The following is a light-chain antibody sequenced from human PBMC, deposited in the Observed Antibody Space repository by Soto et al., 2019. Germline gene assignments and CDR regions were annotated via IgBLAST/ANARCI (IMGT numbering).Light chain of an antibody. CDR1: QSISSY. CDR3: QQSYSTPQT. CDR2: AAS. V-gene: IGKV1-39*01. Sequence: DIRMTQSPSSLSASVGDRVTITCRASQSISSYLNWYQQKPGKAPKPLIYAASSLQSGVPSRFSGSGSGTDFTLTISSLQPEDFATYYCQQSYSTPQTFGQGTKVDIK. J-gene: IGKJ1*01.